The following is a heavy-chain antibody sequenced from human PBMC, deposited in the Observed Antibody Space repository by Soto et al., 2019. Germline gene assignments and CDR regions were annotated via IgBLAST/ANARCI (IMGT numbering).Heavy chain of an antibody. CDR1: GFTFSTYS. CDR3: ARLYRTSSVERWFAP. J-gene: IGHJ5*02. CDR2: ISSSSNII. V-gene: IGHV3-48*02. Sequence: EVQLVESGGGLVQPGGSLRLSCAASGFTFSTYSMNWVRQAPGKGLEWLSYISSSSNIIHYADSVRGRFTISRDNAENSLYLQMNSLRDEDTAVYFCARLYRTSSVERWFAPWGQGTLVTVSS. D-gene: IGHD6-6*01.